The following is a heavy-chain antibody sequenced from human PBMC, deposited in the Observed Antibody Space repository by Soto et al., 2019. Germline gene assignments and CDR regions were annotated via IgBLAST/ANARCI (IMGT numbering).Heavy chain of an antibody. V-gene: IGHV3-53*01. CDR2: IDSGGST. D-gene: IGHD1-26*01. CDR3: AKMYSGSSPLQY. CDR1: GFTVSSTY. Sequence: EVQLVESGGGLIQPGGSLRLSCAASGFTVSSTYMSWVRQAPGKGLEWVSVIDSGGSTFYADSVKGRFTISRDNSKNTLDLHMNSLRAEDTAVYYCAKMYSGSSPLQYWGQGTLVTVSS. J-gene: IGHJ4*02.